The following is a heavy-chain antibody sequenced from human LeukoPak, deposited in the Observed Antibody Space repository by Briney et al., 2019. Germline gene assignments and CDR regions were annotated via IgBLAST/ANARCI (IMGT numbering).Heavy chain of an antibody. CDR2: VSYDGSNK. Sequence: GGSLRLSCAASGFTFSNYAMHWVRQAPDKGLEWVAVVSYDGSNKYYADSVKGRFTVSRDNSKNTLYLQMNSLRAEDTAVYYCAIGDSLGELSSSFEYWGQGTLVTVSS. J-gene: IGHJ4*02. V-gene: IGHV3-30*04. CDR1: GFTFSNYA. CDR3: AIGDSLGELSSSFEY. D-gene: IGHD3-16*02.